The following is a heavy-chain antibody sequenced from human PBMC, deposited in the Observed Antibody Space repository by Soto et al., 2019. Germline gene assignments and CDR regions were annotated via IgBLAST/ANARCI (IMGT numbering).Heavy chain of an antibody. D-gene: IGHD4-17*01. Sequence: QVQLVQSGAEVKKPGSSVKVSCKASGGTFSSYTISWVRQAPGQGLEWMGRIIPILGIANYAQKFQGRVTITADKSTSTAYMELSSLRSEDTAVYYCAREHGDYGSSQYWYFDLWGRGTLVTVSS. CDR3: AREHGDYGSSQYWYFDL. CDR1: GGTFSSYT. CDR2: IIPILGIA. V-gene: IGHV1-69*08. J-gene: IGHJ2*01.